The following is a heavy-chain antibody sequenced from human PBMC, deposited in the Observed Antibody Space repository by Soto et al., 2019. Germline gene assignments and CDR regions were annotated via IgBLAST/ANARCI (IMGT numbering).Heavy chain of an antibody. CDR1: GDTFSSYA. V-gene: IGHV1-69*18. Sequence: QVQLVQCGAEVTKPGYSLKVSYKASGDTFSSYAISWVRQAPGKGLEWMGRIIPTFGRTNYAQKFQGRLSISADDSTSTAYMELTSLESEDTAVYYCARDPLSSFAMDVWGQGTTVTVSS. CDR3: ARDPLSSFAMDV. D-gene: IGHD3-10*02. J-gene: IGHJ6*02. CDR2: IIPTFGRT.